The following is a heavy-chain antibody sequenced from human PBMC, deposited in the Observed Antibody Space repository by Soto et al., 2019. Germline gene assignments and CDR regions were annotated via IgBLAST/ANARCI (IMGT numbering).Heavy chain of an antibody. CDR1: SGSITSDDW. CDR3: AITTRAFCTPDI. Sequence: QVRLQESGPGLVEPSETLSLTCAVSSGSITSDDWWTWVRQSPGKGLEWIGEVHHSGRSGSTNYNPSLKSRASISVDKSKNQFSLRLSSVTAADTAVYYCAITTRAFCTPDIWGQGTTVTVSS. D-gene: IGHD2-8*01. J-gene: IGHJ3*02. V-gene: IGHV4-4*02. CDR2: VHHSGRSGST.